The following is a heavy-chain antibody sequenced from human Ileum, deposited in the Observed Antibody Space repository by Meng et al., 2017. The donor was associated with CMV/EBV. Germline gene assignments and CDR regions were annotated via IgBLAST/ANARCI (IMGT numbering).Heavy chain of an antibody. Sequence: KVYCKASGYTFTAYKIHWVRQAPGQGLEWMGWINPNMGGPTYAQKFKDRVTVTKDTSISTVYMEVNSLTSDDTAVYYCARAGDDYFDLWGQGTLVTVSS. CDR3: ARAGDDYFDL. V-gene: IGHV1-2*02. J-gene: IGHJ4*02. CDR2: INPNMGGP. D-gene: IGHD5-24*01. CDR1: GYTFTAYK.